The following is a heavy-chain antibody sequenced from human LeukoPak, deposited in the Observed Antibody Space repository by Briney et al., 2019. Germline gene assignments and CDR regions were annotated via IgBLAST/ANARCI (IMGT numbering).Heavy chain of an antibody. Sequence: SETLSLTCTVSGGSISSYYWSWIRQPPGKGLEWIGYIYYSGSTNYNPSLKSRVTISVDTSKNQFSLKLSSVTAADTAVYYCARDRAYYYDSSGYQGVWYFDLWGRGTLATVSS. D-gene: IGHD3-22*01. CDR2: IYYSGST. J-gene: IGHJ2*01. V-gene: IGHV4-59*01. CDR3: ARDRAYYYDSSGYQGVWYFDL. CDR1: GGSISSYY.